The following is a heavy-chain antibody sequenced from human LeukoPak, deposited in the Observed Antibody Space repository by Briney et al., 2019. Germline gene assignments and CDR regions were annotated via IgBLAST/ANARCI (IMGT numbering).Heavy chain of an antibody. CDR1: VVNFVGST. V-gene: IGHV3-49*04. CDR3: ARTGYYYVLDY. Sequence: LRVSPTPPVVNFVGSTLNSVRQAPQERLEWVGVIISKTYGGTTDYAASVQGRFTISRDDSKSIAYLQMSSLKTEDTAIYYCARTGYYYVLDYWGQGSLVTVSS. J-gene: IGHJ4*02. D-gene: IGHD3-22*01. CDR2: IISKTYGGTT.